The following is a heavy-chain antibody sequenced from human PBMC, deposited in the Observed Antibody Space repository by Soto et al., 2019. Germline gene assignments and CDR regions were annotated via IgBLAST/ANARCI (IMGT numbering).Heavy chain of an antibody. J-gene: IGHJ6*02. CDR2: IWYDGSNK. CDR1: GLTFSSYG. D-gene: IGHD5-18*01. Sequence: PGGSLRLSCAASGLTFSSYGMHWVRQAPGKGLEWVAVIWYDGSNKYYADSVKGRFTISRDNSKNTLYLQMNSLRAEDTAVYYCASRGSYGDYYYYGMDVWGQGTTVTVSS. V-gene: IGHV3-33*01. CDR3: ASRGSYGDYYYYGMDV.